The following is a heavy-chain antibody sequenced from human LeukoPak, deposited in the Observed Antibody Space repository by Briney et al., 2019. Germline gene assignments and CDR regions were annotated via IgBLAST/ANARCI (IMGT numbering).Heavy chain of an antibody. CDR2: ISGSGGST. V-gene: IGHV3-23*01. J-gene: IGHJ4*02. CDR3: AKARDYSSSWYGY. D-gene: IGHD6-13*01. Sequence: GGSLRLSCAASGFTFSSYAMSWVRQAPGKGVEWVSAISGSGGSTYYADSVKGRFTISRDNSKNTLYLQMNSLRAEDTAVYYCAKARDYSSSWYGYWGQGTLVTVSS. CDR1: GFTFSSYA.